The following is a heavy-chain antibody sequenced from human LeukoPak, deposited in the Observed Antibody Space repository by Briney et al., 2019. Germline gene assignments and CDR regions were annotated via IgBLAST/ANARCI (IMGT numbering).Heavy chain of an antibody. CDR3: AKDRYSGSYYGLFDY. V-gene: IGHV3-23*01. D-gene: IGHD1-26*01. J-gene: IGHJ4*02. CDR1: GLTFSSYA. Sequence: AGGSLRLSCAASGLTFSSYAMSWVRQAPGKGLEWVSAISGSGGSTYYADSVKGRFTISRDNSKNTLYLQMNSLRAEDTAVYYCAKDRYSGSYYGLFDYWGQGTLVTVSS. CDR2: ISGSGGST.